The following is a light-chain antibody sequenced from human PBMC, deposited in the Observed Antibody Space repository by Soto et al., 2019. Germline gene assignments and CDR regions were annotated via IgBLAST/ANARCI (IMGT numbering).Light chain of an antibody. CDR2: GAS. V-gene: IGKV3-20*01. Sequence: EIVLTRSPGTLSLSPGEGATLSCRASQSVGSDFLAWYQQRPGQPPRILIFGASGRAAGIPDRFSGSGSGTDFTLTISRLEPEDFATYSCQQSYSTTWTFGQGTKVDIK. CDR3: QQSYSTTWT. CDR1: QSVGSDF. J-gene: IGKJ1*01.